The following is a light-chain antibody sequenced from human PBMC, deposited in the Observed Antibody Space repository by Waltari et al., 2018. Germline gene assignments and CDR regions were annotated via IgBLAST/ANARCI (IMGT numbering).Light chain of an antibody. J-gene: IGKJ1*01. CDR1: GVVIEV. CDR2: GAS. V-gene: IGKV3-20*01. Sequence: CRDSGVVIEVLAMYQQQPGQAPRRLFFGASNRAIGIPASLCGGGCGTDFSLTSSRLEPEDFAVYFCQHYVILPVAFGQGTKV. CDR3: QHYVILPVA.